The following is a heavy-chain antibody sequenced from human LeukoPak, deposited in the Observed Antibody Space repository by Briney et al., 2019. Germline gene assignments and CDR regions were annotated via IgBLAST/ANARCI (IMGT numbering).Heavy chain of an antibody. Sequence: SETLSLTCTVSGGSISSGSYYWSWIRQPAGKGLEWIGRIYTSGSTNYNPSLKSRVTISVDTSKNQFSLKLSSVTAADTAVYYCARLVVRGVIVYYYYMDVWGKGTTVTISS. CDR1: GGSISSGSYY. J-gene: IGHJ6*03. V-gene: IGHV4-61*02. D-gene: IGHD3-10*01. CDR2: IYTSGST. CDR3: ARLVVRGVIVYYYYMDV.